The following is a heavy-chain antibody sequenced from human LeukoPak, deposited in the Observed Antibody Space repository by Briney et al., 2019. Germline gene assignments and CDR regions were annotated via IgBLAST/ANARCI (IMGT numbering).Heavy chain of an antibody. CDR2: IWSDGSNK. J-gene: IGHJ4*02. Sequence: GGSLRLSCAASGLTFSSYGMHWVRQAPGKGLEWVAVIWSDGSNKYYGDSVKGRFTISRDNSKNTLYLQMNSLRAEDTAVYYCASGTTVTAGGDYWGQGTLVTVSS. CDR3: ASGTTVTAGGDY. D-gene: IGHD4-11*01. V-gene: IGHV3-33*08. CDR1: GLTFSSYG.